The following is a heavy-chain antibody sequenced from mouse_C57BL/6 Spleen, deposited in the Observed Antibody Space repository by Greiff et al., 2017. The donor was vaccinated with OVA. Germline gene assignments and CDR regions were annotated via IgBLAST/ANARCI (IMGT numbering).Heavy chain of an antibody. V-gene: IGHV2-2*01. CDR3: ASITTVNV. D-gene: IGHD1-1*01. CDR1: GFSFTSYG. Sequence: VKLMESGPGLVQPSQSLSITCTVSGFSFTSYGVHWVRQSPGKGLEWLGVIRSGGGTDYNAAFISRLSISKDNSKSQVFFKMTSLQADDTAIYYCASITTVNVWGTGTTVTVSS. J-gene: IGHJ1*03. CDR2: IRSGGGT.